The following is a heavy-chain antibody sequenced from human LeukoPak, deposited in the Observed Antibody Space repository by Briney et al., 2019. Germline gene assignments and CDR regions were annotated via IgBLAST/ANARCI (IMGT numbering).Heavy chain of an antibody. CDR3: ATEYDY. CDR2: IWHDGNNK. CDR1: GSTFSNYG. J-gene: IGHJ4*02. Sequence: GGSLRLSCAASGSTFSNYGMHWVRQAPGKGLEWVAVIWHDGNNKYYADSVKGRFTLSRDNSKNTLYLQMNSLRAEDTAVYYCATEYDYWGRGTLVTVSS. V-gene: IGHV3-33*01.